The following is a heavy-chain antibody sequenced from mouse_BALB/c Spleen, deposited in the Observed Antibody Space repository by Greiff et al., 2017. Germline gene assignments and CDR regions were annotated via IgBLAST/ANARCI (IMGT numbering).Heavy chain of an antibody. CDR1: GDSITSGY. Sequence: EVQRVESGPSLVKPSQTLSLTCSVTGDSITSGYWNWIRKFPGNKLEYMGYISYSGSTYYNPSLKSRISITRDTSKNQYYLQLNSVTTEDTATYYCASYYYGSSPWFAYWGQGTLVTVSA. V-gene: IGHV3-8*02. CDR3: ASYYYGSSPWFAY. D-gene: IGHD1-1*01. J-gene: IGHJ3*01. CDR2: ISYSGST.